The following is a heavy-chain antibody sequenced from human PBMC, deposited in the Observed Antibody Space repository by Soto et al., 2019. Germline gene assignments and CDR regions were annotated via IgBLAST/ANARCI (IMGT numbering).Heavy chain of an antibody. V-gene: IGHV1-69*06. CDR2: FIPVFETA. D-gene: IGHD6-13*01. CDR1: GGTFTSFA. Sequence: QVQLEQSGAEVKKPGSSLKVSCKASGGTFTSFAISWGRQAPGQGLEWMGGFIPVFETANYAQKLQDRVTCTADKSTSTAYMDLSNLTSEDPAVYYCAKRVTYSDSWYDYYFDSWGQGTLVIVSS. J-gene: IGHJ4*02. CDR3: AKRVTYSDSWYDYYFDS.